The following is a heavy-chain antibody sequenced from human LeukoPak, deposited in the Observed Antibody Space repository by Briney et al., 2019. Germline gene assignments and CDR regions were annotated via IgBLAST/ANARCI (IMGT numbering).Heavy chain of an antibody. Sequence: ASVKVSCKASGYTLTSYGISWVRQAPGQGLEWMGWISAYNGNTNYAQKLQGRVTMTTDTSTSTAYMELRSLRSDDTAVYYCARDAHFVTGIAVAGTSDYWGQGTLVTVSS. CDR1: GYTLTSYG. V-gene: IGHV1-18*01. CDR2: ISAYNGNT. J-gene: IGHJ4*02. D-gene: IGHD6-19*01. CDR3: ARDAHFVTGIAVAGTSDY.